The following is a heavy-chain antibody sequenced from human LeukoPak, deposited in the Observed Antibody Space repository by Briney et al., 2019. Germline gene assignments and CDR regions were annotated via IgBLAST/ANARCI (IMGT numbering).Heavy chain of an antibody. J-gene: IGHJ4*02. V-gene: IGHV3-30*04. D-gene: IGHD3-22*01. CDR2: ISYDGSNK. Sequence: GGSLRLSCAASGFTFSSYAMHWVRQAPGKGLEWVAVISYDGSNKYYADSVKGRFTISRDNSKNTLYLQMNSLRAEDTAVYYCANNYYDSSGYYWCFDYWDRGTLVTVSS. CDR1: GFTFSSYA. CDR3: ANNYYDSSGYYWCFDY.